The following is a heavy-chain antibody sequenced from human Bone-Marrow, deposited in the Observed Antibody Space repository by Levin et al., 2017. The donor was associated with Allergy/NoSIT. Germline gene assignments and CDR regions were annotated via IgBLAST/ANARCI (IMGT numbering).Heavy chain of an antibody. CDR2: IRSNGSPL. J-gene: IGHJ4*02. D-gene: IGHD3-10*01. CDR1: GFSLSDYY. V-gene: IGHV3-11*01. CDR3: ARDRGTVAPGYFDY. Sequence: AGGSLRLSCAASGFSLSDYYMSWLRQAPGKGLEWISNIRSNGSPLYYADSVKGRFTISTDIAKNSLYLQMNNLRAEDTAVYYCARDRGTVAPGYFDYWGQGTLVTVSS.